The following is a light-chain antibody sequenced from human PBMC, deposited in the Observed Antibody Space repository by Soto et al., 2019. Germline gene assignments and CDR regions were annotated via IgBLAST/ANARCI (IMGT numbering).Light chain of an antibody. V-gene: IGKV1-5*03. CDR1: QSISSW. J-gene: IGKJ2*01. Sequence: DIQMTQSPSTLSASVGDRVTITCRASQSISSWLAWYQQKPGKAPKLLIYKASSLESGVPSRFSGSGSGTEFTLTISSLQPDDFATYYNQQYNSLYNFGQGTKLEIK. CDR3: QQYNSLYN. CDR2: KAS.